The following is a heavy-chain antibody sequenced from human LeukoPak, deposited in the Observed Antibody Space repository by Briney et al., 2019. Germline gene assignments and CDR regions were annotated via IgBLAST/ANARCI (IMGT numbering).Heavy chain of an antibody. CDR3: ARDLFGAYCGGTCPTPDY. CDR1: GFTFSSYW. D-gene: IGHD2-21*01. Sequence: RGSLRLSCAASGFTFSSYWMFWVRQAPGKGLVWVSRVNSDGTSTNYADSVKGRFTVSRDNAKNTLYLQMNSLRVEDTAVYYCARDLFGAYCGGTCPTPDYWGQGTLVSVSS. CDR2: VNSDGTST. J-gene: IGHJ4*02. V-gene: IGHV3-74*01.